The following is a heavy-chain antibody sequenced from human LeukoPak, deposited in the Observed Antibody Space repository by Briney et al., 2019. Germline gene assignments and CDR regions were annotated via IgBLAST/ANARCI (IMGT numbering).Heavy chain of an antibody. D-gene: IGHD3-9*01. V-gene: IGHV3-30*18. CDR1: GFTFSSYG. J-gene: IGHJ4*02. CDR2: ISYDGSNK. CDR3: GKAYYDILTGYYKPVDY. Sequence: TGRSLRLSCAASGFTFSSYGLHWVRQAPVKGLXXXXXISYDGSNKYYADSVKGRFTISRDNSKNTLYLQMNSLRAEDTAVYYCGKAYYDILTGYYKPVDYWGQGTLVTVSS.